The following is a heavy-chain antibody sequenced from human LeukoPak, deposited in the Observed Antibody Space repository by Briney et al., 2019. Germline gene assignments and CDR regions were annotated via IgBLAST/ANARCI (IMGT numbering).Heavy chain of an antibody. V-gene: IGHV1-2*02. CDR2: INPNSGGT. CDR1: GYTFTGYY. J-gene: IGHJ4*02. CDR3: AREYYDSSGYYYGRYFDY. D-gene: IGHD3-22*01. Sequence: ASVKVSCKASGYTFTGYYMHWVRQAPGQGLEWMGWINPNSGGTNYAQKFQSRVTMTRDTSISTAYMELSRLRSDDTAVYYCAREYYDSSGYYYGRYFDYWGQGTLVTVSS.